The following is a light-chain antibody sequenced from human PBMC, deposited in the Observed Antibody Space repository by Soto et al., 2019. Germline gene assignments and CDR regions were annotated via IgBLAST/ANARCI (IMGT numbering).Light chain of an antibody. J-gene: IGLJ1*01. V-gene: IGLV2-8*01. Sequence: QAVLTPPPAASGSTGQSVTSSCAGTSSDFGGYVYVSWYQQHPGKAPKLMIYEVSKRPSGVPDRFSGSKSGNTASLTVSGLQADDEADYYCSSYAGINNFYVFGTGTKVTVL. CDR2: EVS. CDR3: SSYAGINNFYV. CDR1: SSDFGGYVY.